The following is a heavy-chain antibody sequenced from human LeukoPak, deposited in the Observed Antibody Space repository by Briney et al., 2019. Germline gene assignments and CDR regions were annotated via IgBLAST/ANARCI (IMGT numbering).Heavy chain of an antibody. J-gene: IGHJ4*02. CDR3: ATDRLPYYYGSGSYCC. D-gene: IGHD3-10*01. V-gene: IGHV1-24*01. CDR1: GYTLTELS. Sequence: GASVKVSCKVSGYTLTELSMHWVRQAPGKGLEWMGGFDPEDGETIYAQKFQGRVTMTEDTSTDTAYMELSSLRSEDTAVYYCATDRLPYYYGSGSYCCWGQGTLVTVSS. CDR2: FDPEDGET.